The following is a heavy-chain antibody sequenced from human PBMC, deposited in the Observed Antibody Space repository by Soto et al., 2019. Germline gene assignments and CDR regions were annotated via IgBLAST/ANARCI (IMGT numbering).Heavy chain of an antibody. Sequence: TSETLSLTCTVSSASLSSSTYYWSWIRQPPGRGPEWIGSIYYSGNTYYKPSLKSRVSISIDTSRNQFSLKLTSVTAADTGVYYCASSSPFYYWGPGILVTVSS. J-gene: IGHJ4*02. V-gene: IGHV4-39*01. CDR2: IYYSGNT. CDR3: ASSSPFYY. CDR1: SASLSSSTYY. D-gene: IGHD6-6*01.